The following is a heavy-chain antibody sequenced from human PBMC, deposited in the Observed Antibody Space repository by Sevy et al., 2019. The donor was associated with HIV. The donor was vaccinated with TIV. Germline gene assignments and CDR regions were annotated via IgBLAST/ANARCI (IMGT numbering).Heavy chain of an antibody. J-gene: IGHJ4*02. CDR3: ARQGGIVDRAFDY. CDR2: MFYSGTT. Sequence: SETLSLICTVSGGSISASNYDWGWIRQSPGMGLEWIGSMFYSGTTYFNASLKSRVTISVDTSKNQFSLKLNSVTAADTAVYYCARQGGIVDRAFDYWGQGTLVTVSS. V-gene: IGHV4-39*01. CDR1: GGSISASNYD. D-gene: IGHD2-21*01.